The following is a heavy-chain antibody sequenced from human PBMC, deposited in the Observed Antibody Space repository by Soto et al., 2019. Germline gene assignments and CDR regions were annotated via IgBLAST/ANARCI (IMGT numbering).Heavy chain of an antibody. Sequence: VQLVQSGAEVKGPGSSVRVSCKASEGTFSNYAITWVRQAPGQGLEWTGGIIPLFGTTNYAQKFQGRVTITADESTSTAYLELSSLTSEDTAVYYCARDHSSYGDYAIKGLRDWGQGILVTVSS. V-gene: IGHV1-69*01. CDR2: IIPLFGTT. CDR1: EGTFSNYA. CDR3: ARDHSSYGDYAIKGLRD. J-gene: IGHJ4*02. D-gene: IGHD4-17*01.